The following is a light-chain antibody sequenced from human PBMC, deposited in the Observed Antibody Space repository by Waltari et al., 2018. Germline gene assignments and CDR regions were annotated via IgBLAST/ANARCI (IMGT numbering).Light chain of an antibody. CDR3: QKYESLPAT. CDR2: HAS. J-gene: IGKJ1*01. CDR1: QSVSKY. V-gene: IGKV3-20*01. Sequence: ERATLSCRASQSVSKYLAWYQQKPGQAPRLLIYHASSRATGIPDRFSGSGYGTDFSLTISRLEPEDFAVYYCQKYESLPATFGQGTKVGIK.